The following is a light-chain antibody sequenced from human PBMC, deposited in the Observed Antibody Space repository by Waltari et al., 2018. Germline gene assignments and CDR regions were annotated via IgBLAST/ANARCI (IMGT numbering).Light chain of an antibody. CDR1: QNVKSN. CDR2: GAS. J-gene: IGKJ1*01. CDR3: QEYTTWLRGT. V-gene: IGKV3-15*01. Sequence: EVLMTQAPATMSVSPGERATLTCRASQNVKSNVAWYQQKPGQAPRLLIYGASSRATVTPARFSGSGSGTEFNLPISSLQSEDFAVYYCQEYTTWLRGTFGQGTKVEIK.